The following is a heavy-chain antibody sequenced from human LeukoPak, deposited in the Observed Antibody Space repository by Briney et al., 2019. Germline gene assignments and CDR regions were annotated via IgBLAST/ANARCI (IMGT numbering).Heavy chain of an antibody. CDR2: ISSSSSYI. D-gene: IGHD4-17*01. V-gene: IGHV3-21*01. Sequence: GGSLRLSCAASGFTFSSYSMNWVRQAPGKGLEWVSSISSSSSYIYYADSVKGRFTISRDNAKNSLYLQMNSLRAEDTAVYYCAKDYDYGDYSLGYWGQGTLVTVSS. J-gene: IGHJ4*02. CDR3: AKDYDYGDYSLGY. CDR1: GFTFSSYS.